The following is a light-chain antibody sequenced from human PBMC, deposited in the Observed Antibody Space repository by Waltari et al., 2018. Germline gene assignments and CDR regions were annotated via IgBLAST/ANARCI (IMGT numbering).Light chain of an antibody. CDR1: QSISIY. CDR2: AAS. CDR3: QKSSSTPPWT. V-gene: IGKV1-39*01. Sequence: DIQMTQSPSSLSASVGDGVTIPCRASQSISIYLNWYQQKPGKAPKLLIYAASTWHSGVPSRFSGSGSGTEFTLTISSLQPEDFATYYCQKSSSTPPWTFGQGTKVEIK. J-gene: IGKJ1*01.